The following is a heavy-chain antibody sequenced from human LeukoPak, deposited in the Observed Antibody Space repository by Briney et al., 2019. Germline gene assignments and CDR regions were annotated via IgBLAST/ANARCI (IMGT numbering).Heavy chain of an antibody. V-gene: IGHV3-23*01. Sequence: PGGSLRLSCAASGFTFSSYEMSWVRQAPGKGLEWVSTISGNAGSTYYADSVKGRSTISRDNSKNTLYLQMNSLRAEDTAVYYCANDGRLSGSYGDLDYWGQGTLVTVSS. D-gene: IGHD1-26*01. J-gene: IGHJ4*02. CDR2: ISGNAGST. CDR1: GFTFSSYE. CDR3: ANDGRLSGSYGDLDY.